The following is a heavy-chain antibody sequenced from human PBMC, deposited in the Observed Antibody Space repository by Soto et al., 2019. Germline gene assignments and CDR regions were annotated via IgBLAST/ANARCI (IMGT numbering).Heavy chain of an antibody. V-gene: IGHV1-3*01. CDR2: INAGNGNT. CDR1: GYTFINYA. D-gene: IGHD2-15*01. J-gene: IGHJ4*02. Sequence: QVQLVQSGAEVKKPGASVKVSCKASGYTFINYAMHWVRQAPGQRLEWMGWINAGNGNTKYSQNFQGRVTVTRDTSARTAYMERSSLTSEDTAVYYCAGDGYCTGGSCYHRADYWGRGTLVTVSS. CDR3: AGDGYCTGGSCYHRADY.